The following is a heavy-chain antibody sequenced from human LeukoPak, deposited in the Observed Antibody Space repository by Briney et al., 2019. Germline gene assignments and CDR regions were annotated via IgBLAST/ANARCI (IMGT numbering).Heavy chain of an antibody. Sequence: GGSLRLSCAASGFTFSSYGMHWVRQAPGKGLEWVSSISSSSSYIYYADSVKGRFTISRDNAKNSLYLQMNSLRAEDTAAYYCARDHRPDSGYDFAYWGQGTLVTVSS. D-gene: IGHD5-12*01. J-gene: IGHJ4*02. CDR2: ISSSSSYI. CDR3: ARDHRPDSGYDFAY. CDR1: GFTFSSYG. V-gene: IGHV3-21*01.